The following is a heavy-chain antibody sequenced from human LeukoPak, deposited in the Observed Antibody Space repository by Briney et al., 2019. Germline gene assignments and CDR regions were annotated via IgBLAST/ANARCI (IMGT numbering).Heavy chain of an antibody. CDR3: AKEVVVVVAATQEGWFDP. CDR1: GFTFSSYV. D-gene: IGHD2-15*01. CDR2: ISGSGGST. J-gene: IGHJ5*02. Sequence: GGSLRLFCAASGFTFSSYVMSWVRQAPRKGVEWVSAISGSGGSTYYADSVKGRFTISRENSKNTLYLQMNSLRAEDTAVYYCAKEVVVVVAATQEGWFDPWGQGTLVTVSS. V-gene: IGHV3-23*01.